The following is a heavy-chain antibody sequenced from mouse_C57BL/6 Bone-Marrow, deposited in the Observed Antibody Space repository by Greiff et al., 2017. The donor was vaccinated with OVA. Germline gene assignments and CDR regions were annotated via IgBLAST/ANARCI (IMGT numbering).Heavy chain of an antibody. Sequence: VMLVESGPGLVQPSQSLSITCTVSGFSLTSYGVHWVRQSPGKGLEWLGVIWRGGSTDYNAAFISRLSISKDNSKSQVFFKMNSLQADDTAIYYCARNGVLRWYFDVWGTGTTVTVSS. CDR1: GFSLTSYG. CDR3: ARNGVLRWYFDV. D-gene: IGHD1-1*01. J-gene: IGHJ1*03. CDR2: IWRGGST. V-gene: IGHV2-2*01.